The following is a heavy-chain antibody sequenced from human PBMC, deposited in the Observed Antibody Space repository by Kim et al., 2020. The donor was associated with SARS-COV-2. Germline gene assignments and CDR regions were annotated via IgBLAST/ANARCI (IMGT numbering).Heavy chain of an antibody. D-gene: IGHD6-13*01. J-gene: IGHJ4*02. V-gene: IGHV4-4*02. CDR1: GGSISSSNW. CDR3: ARDVAAAGTSWSVGY. CDR2: IYHSGST. Sequence: SETLSLTCAVSGGSISSSNWWSWVRQPPGKGLEWIGEIYHSGSTNYNPSIKSRVTISVDKSKNQFSLKLSSVTAADTAVYYCARDVAAAGTSWSVGYWGQGTLVTVSS.